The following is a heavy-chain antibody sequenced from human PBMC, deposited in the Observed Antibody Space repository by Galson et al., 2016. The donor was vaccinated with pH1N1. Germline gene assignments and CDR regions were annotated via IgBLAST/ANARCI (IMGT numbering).Heavy chain of an antibody. CDR3: AKPNCASSRCYYHFHV. V-gene: IGHV3-23*01. J-gene: IGHJ3*01. D-gene: IGHD2-15*01. CDR2: MSGRGDNT. CDR1: GFTFTSHA. Sequence: SLRLSCAASGFTFTSHAMTWVRQAPGKGLEWVSTMSGRGDNTYYADSVKGRFITSKDNSKSTLYLQMYSLRGEDTAVYYCAKPNCASSRCYYHFHVWGQGTTVTVSS.